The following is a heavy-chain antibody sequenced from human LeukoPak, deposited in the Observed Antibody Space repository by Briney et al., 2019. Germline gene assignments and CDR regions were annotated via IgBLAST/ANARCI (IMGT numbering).Heavy chain of an antibody. CDR2: IYSGGST. D-gene: IGHD3-22*01. Sequence: GGSLRLSCAASGFTFSSYAMSWVRQAPGKGLEWVSVIYSGGSTYYADSVKGRFTISRDNSKNTLYLQMNSLRAEDTAVYYCARDLEGYDSSGYFDYWGQGTLVTVSS. J-gene: IGHJ4*02. V-gene: IGHV3-66*01. CDR1: GFTFSSYA. CDR3: ARDLEGYDSSGYFDY.